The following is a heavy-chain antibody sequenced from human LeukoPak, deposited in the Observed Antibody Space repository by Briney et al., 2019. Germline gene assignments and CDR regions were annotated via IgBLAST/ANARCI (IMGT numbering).Heavy chain of an antibody. J-gene: IGHJ4*02. CDR1: GGSISSYY. CDR3: AREKYQRYELWGSYFDY. Sequence: SETLSLTCTVSGGSISSYYWSWIRQPPGKGLEWIGYIYYSGSTNYNPSLKSRVTISVDTSKNQFSLKLSSVTAADTAVYYCAREKYQRYELWGSYFDYWGQGTLVTVSS. D-gene: IGHD3/OR15-3a*01. V-gene: IGHV4-59*01. CDR2: IYYSGST.